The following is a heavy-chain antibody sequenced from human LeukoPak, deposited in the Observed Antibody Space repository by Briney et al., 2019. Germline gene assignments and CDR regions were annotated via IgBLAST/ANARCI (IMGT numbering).Heavy chain of an antibody. CDR2: INHSGST. CDR1: GGSFSGYY. V-gene: IGHV4-34*01. CDR3: ATFHSTSWYGTWFDP. D-gene: IGHD6-13*01. J-gene: IGHJ5*02. Sequence: SETLSLTCAVYGGSFSGYYWSWIRQPPGKGLEWIGEINHSGSTTYNPSLKSQITISIDTSKNQFSLKLSSVTAADTAVYYCATFHSTSWYGTWFDPWGQGTLVTVSS.